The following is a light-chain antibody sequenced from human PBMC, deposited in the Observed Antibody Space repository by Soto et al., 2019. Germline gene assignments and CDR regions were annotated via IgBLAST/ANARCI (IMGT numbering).Light chain of an antibody. Sequence: SALTQPASVSGSPGQSITISCTGTSSDVGGYNDVSWYQQHPGKGPKLMIYEVSNRPSGVSNRFSGSKSGNTATLTISGLQAEDEADYYCSSFTSTTTRVFGTGTKVTVL. CDR2: EVS. V-gene: IGLV2-14*03. J-gene: IGLJ1*01. CDR3: SSFTSTTTRV. CDR1: SSDVGGYND.